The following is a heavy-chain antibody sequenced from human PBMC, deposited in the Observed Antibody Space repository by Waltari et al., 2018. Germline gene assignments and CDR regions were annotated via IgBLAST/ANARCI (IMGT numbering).Heavy chain of an antibody. CDR3: ATALGDSSSASRPFDF. Sequence: QVQVVQSGAEVKKPGASVKVSCKASGYTFINYDITWVRQASGQGLEWMGWMDPKSGKTGYAKKFQDRVTISADTSTDTAFMELSSLRSEDTAVFYCATALGDSSSASRPFDFWGQGTMITVSS. CDR2: MDPKSGKT. D-gene: IGHD6-19*01. J-gene: IGHJ3*01. CDR1: GYTFINYD. V-gene: IGHV1-8*01.